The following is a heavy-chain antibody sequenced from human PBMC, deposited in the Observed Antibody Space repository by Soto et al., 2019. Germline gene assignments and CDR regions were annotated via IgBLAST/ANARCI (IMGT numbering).Heavy chain of an antibody. CDR1: GGTFSSYA. CDR2: IIPIFGTA. J-gene: IGHJ6*02. V-gene: IGHV1-69*13. D-gene: IGHD2-2*01. CDR3: ARDQEDIVVVPAAMVSYYYGMDV. Sequence: ASVKVSCKASGGTFSSYAISWVRQAPGEGLEWMGGIIPIFGTANYAQKFQGSVTITADESTSTAYMELSSLRSEDTAVYYCARDQEDIVVVPAAMVSYYYGMDVWGQETTVTVSS.